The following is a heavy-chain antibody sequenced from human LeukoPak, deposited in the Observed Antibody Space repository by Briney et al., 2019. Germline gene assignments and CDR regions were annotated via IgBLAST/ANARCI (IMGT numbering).Heavy chain of an antibody. J-gene: IGHJ6*02. CDR3: AKVSGGGLYYDGMDV. CDR2: ISSNGGST. CDR1: GFTFSSYA. D-gene: IGHD1-14*01. Sequence: PGGSLRLSCSASGFTFSSYAMHWVRQAPGKGLEYVSAISSNGGSTYYADSVKGRFTISRDNSKNTLYLQMSSLRAEDTAVYYCAKVSGGGLYYDGMDVWGQGTTVTVSS. V-gene: IGHV3-64D*06.